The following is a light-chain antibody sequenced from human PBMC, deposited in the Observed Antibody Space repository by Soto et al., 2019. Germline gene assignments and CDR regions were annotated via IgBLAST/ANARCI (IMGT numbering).Light chain of an antibody. Sequence: IQITQSPSSLSASVGDRVTITCRASQGIGNYLAWYQHKPGKVPKLLIYGASTLQSRVPSRFSGGGSGTEFTLTISGLQIEDLATYYCQVYNNGPPGFGQGTRLEI. CDR3: QVYNNGPPG. CDR2: GAS. J-gene: IGKJ5*01. V-gene: IGKV1-27*01. CDR1: QGIGNY.